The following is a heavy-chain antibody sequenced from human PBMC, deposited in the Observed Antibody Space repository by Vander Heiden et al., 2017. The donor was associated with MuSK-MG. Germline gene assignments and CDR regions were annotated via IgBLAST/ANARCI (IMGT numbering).Heavy chain of an antibody. D-gene: IGHD2-8*02. CDR3: AREGGAGGVYYMDV. CDR2: ISYDGSNK. Sequence: QVQLVESGGGVVPPGRSLSLSCAASGFTFSSYAMHWVRQAPGKGLEWVAVISYDGSNKYYADSVKGRFTISRDNSKNTLYLQMNSRRAEDTAVYYCAREGGAGGVYYMDVWGKGTTVTVSS. J-gene: IGHJ6*03. V-gene: IGHV3-30-3*01. CDR1: GFTFSSYA.